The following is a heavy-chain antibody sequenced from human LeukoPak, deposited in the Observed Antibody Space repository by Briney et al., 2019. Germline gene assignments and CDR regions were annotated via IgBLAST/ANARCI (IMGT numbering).Heavy chain of an antibody. CDR1: GGSISSYY. CDR2: IYYSGST. CDR3: ARGVKIEYSSSSRNWYFDL. V-gene: IGHV4-59*08. Sequence: SETLSLTCTVSGGSISSYYWSWIWQPPGKGLEWIGYIYYSGSTNYNPSLKSRVTISVDTSKNQFSLKLRFVTAADTAVYYCARGVKIEYSSSSRNWYFDLWGRGTLVTVSS. J-gene: IGHJ2*01. D-gene: IGHD6-6*01.